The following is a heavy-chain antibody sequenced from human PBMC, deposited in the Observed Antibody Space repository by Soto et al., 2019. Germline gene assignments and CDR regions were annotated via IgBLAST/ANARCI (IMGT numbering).Heavy chain of an antibody. J-gene: IGHJ6*02. V-gene: IGHV3-23*01. CDR3: AKDQYYDFWSGSWQARVLSF. Sequence: EGSLRLSCAASGFTFSSYAMSWVRQAPGKGLEWVSAISGSGGSTYYADSVKGRFTISRDNSKNTLYLQMNSLRAEDTAVYYCAKDQYYDFWSGSWQARVLSFRGQGTTVTVSS. D-gene: IGHD3-3*01. CDR2: ISGSGGST. CDR1: GFTFSSYA.